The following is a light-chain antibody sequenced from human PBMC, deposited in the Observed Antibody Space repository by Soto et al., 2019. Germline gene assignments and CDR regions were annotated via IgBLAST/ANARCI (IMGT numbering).Light chain of an antibody. J-gene: IGLJ2*01. V-gene: IGLV1-47*01. CDR2: RNN. Sequence: QPVLTQPPSASGTPGQGVTISCSGSSSNIGSNYVSWYQQLPGTAPKLLIYRNNQRPSGVPDRFSGSKSGTSASLAISGLRSEDESDYYCAAWDDSLSGLVFGGGTKVTVL. CDR3: AAWDDSLSGLV. CDR1: SSNIGSNY.